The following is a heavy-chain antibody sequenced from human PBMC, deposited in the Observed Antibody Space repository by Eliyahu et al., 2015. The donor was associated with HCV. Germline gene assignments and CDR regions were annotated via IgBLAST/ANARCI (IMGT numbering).Heavy chain of an antibody. CDR1: GGSFSTYA. J-gene: IGHJ3*01. CDR2: IIPRFDTP. Sequence: EVKKPGSSVKVSCKAXGGSFSTYAINWVRQAPXQGLEWMGXIIPRFDTPIYGQTFQGXVTITADDSTNTVYLELTSLRSEDTATYYCARDSRSYYDSSGFSGACDLWGQGTMVTVSS. D-gene: IGHD3-22*01. CDR3: ARDSRSYYDSSGFSGACDL. V-gene: IGHV1-69*13.